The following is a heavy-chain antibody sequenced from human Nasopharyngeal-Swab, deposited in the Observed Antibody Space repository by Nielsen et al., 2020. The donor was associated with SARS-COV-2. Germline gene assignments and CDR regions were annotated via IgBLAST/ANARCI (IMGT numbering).Heavy chain of an antibody. CDR1: GYTFTRYY. D-gene: IGHD3-16*02. CDR2: INPSGGST. Sequence: ASVKVSWKASGYTFTRYYMHWVRQAPGQGLEGRGIINPSGGSTSYAQKFQGRVTMTRDTSTSTVYMELSSLRSEDTAVYYCARDLGVVTFGGVIVIPGKFDPWGQRTLVTVSS. V-gene: IGHV1-46*01. CDR3: ARDLGVVTFGGVIVIPGKFDP. J-gene: IGHJ5*02.